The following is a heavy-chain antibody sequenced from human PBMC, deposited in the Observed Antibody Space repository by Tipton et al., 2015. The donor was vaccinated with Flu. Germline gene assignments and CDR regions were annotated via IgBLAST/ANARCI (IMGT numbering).Heavy chain of an antibody. CDR1: GGTFSSYA. J-gene: IGHJ6*02. Sequence: QVQLVQSGAEVKKPGSSVKVSCKASGGTFSSYAISWVRQAPGQGLEWMGGIIPIFGTANYAQKFQGRVTITADESTSTAYMELSSLRSEDTAVYYCASPRGYYDSSGYRGSYYYYGMDVWGQGTTVTVSS. D-gene: IGHD3-22*01. V-gene: IGHV1-69*01. CDR2: IIPIFGTA. CDR3: ASPRGYYDSSGYRGSYYYYGMDV.